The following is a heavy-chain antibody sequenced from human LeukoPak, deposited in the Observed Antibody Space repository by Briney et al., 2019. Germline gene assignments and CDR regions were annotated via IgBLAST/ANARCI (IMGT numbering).Heavy chain of an antibody. V-gene: IGHV4-59*02. Sequence: PSETLSLTCSVSGDSVTSTYWSWIRQPPGKGLEWIAYSHHSESSNYNPSFRSRVTIPVDTSRNQFSLRLTSVTAADTAVYYCARESAGSLHDSTAAFHYWGQGILVIVSS. CDR1: GDSVTSTY. CDR2: SHHSESS. J-gene: IGHJ4*02. D-gene: IGHD2-8*02. CDR3: ARESAGSLHDSTAAFHY.